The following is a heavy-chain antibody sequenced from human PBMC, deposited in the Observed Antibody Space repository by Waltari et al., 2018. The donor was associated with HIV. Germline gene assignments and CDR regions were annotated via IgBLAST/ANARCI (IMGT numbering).Heavy chain of an antibody. Sequence: EVQLLESGGGLVQPGGSLRRSCAAAGLTFSNKAMNWVRQAPGKGLEWVSGISGSGTDRYYAGSVKGRFTISRDNSKNNLFLQMNSLRAEDTAVYYCTGGFTHVSDYWGQGTLVTVSS. CDR2: ISGSGTDR. V-gene: IGHV3-23*01. CDR1: GLTFSNKA. D-gene: IGHD5-12*01. CDR3: TGGFTHVSDY. J-gene: IGHJ4*02.